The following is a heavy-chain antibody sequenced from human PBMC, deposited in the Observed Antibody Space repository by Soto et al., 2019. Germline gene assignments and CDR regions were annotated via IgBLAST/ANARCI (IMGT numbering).Heavy chain of an antibody. CDR3: AKGKYDASGSYYNNLDY. CDR2: ISGSGDST. D-gene: IGHD3-10*01. J-gene: IGHJ4*02. CDR1: GFTFSSYA. Sequence: PGGSLRLSCAASGFTFSSYAMSWVRQAPGKGLEWVSAISGSGDSTYYADSVKGRFTISRDNSKNTLYVQMNSLRAEDTAVYYCAKGKYDASGSYYNNLDYWGQGTVVTAPQ. V-gene: IGHV3-23*01.